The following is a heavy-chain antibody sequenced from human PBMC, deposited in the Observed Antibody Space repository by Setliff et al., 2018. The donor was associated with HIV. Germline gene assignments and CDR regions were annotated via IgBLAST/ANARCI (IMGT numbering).Heavy chain of an antibody. CDR3: AADSGLDYWSGRGFDY. CDR1: GFSFGSYW. CDR2: IRISDGVI. V-gene: IGHV3-23*01. D-gene: IGHD3-3*01. J-gene: IGHJ4*02. Sequence: PGGSLRLSCAASGFSFGSYWMRWVRQAPGKGLEWVSVIRISDGVIYYADSVKGRFTISRDNSKNTVYLEMNSLRDEDTAMYYCAADSGLDYWSGRGFDYWGQGTLVTVSS.